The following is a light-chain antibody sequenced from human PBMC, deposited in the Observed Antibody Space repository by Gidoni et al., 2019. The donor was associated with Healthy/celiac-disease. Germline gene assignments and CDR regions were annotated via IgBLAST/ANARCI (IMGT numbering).Light chain of an antibody. CDR2: DAS. CDR3: QQYGSSPLT. CDR1: QSVVSSSY. J-gene: IGKJ1*01. Sequence: EIVLTQSPATLSLSPGERATLSCGASQSVVSSSYLAWYQQKPGLAPRLLIYDASSRATGIPDRFSGSGSGTDFTLTISRLEPEDFAVYYCQQYGSSPLTFGQGTKVEIK. V-gene: IGKV3D-20*01.